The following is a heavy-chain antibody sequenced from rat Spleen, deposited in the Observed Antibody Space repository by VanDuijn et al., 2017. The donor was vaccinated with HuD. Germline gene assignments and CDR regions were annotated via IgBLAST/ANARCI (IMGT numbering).Heavy chain of an antibody. Sequence: EVQLVESDGGLVQPGRSLKLSCATSGFTFSDFYMAWVRQAPTKGLDWVASISYDGSNTYYRDPVKGRFTISRDNAKSTLYLQMDSLRSEDTATYYCTTDGLLRVFLPHYFDYWGQGTLVTVSS. CDR3: TTDGLLRVFLPHYFDY. J-gene: IGHJ3*01. CDR1: GFTFSDFY. V-gene: IGHV5-20*01. D-gene: IGHD1-7*01. CDR2: ISYDGSNT.